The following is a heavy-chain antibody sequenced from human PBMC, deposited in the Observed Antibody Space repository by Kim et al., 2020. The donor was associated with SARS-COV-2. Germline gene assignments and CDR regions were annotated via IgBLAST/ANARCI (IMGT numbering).Heavy chain of an antibody. D-gene: IGHD2-21*02. V-gene: IGHV1-69*01. J-gene: IGHJ3*02. Sequence: FQGRVTMTADASTSTAYMELSSLRSEDTAVYYCARGEIVGGTSAEGAFDIWGQGTMVTVSS. CDR3: ARGEIVGGTSAEGAFDI.